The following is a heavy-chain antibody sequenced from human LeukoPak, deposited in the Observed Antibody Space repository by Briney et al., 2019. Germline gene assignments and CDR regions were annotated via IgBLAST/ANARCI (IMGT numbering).Heavy chain of an antibody. J-gene: IGHJ4*02. CDR2: ISGGGTT. D-gene: IGHD4-23*01. CDR1: GFTFSSYA. CDR3: AKIDYGGCD. V-gene: IGHV3-23*01. Sequence: PGGSLRVSCAASGFTFSSYAMSWVRQAPGKGLEWVSVISGGGTTYYGDSVKGRFTISRDNAKNSLYLQMNSLRVEDTALYYCAKIDYGGCDWGQGTLVTVSS.